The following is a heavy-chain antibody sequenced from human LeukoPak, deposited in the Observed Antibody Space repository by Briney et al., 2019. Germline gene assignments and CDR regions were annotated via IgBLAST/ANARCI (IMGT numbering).Heavy chain of an antibody. V-gene: IGHV4-4*03. J-gene: IGHJ4*02. Sequence: PPGTLSLTCGVSGGSIDITNYWSWVRQPPGKGLEWIGEISHSGTTNYNPSLRSRVTMFLDRANNQFSLSLTSVTAADSAVYYCTRENRPFCPFAYWGQGVLVTVSS. D-gene: IGHD2/OR15-2a*01. CDR2: ISHSGTT. CDR1: GGSIDITNY. CDR3: TRENRPFCPFAY.